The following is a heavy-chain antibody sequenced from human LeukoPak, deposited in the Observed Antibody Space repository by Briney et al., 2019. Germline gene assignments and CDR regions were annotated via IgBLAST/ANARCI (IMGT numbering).Heavy chain of an antibody. CDR1: GGSISSSSYY. J-gene: IGHJ5*02. CDR2: IYYSGST. CDR3: ARDQEDTAMVKNWFDP. Sequence: SETLSLTCTVSGGSISSSSYYWGWIRQPPGKGLEWIGSIYYSGSTYYNPSLKSRVTISVDTSKNQFSLKLSSVTAADTAVYYCARDQEDTAMVKNWFDPWGQGTLVTVSS. V-gene: IGHV4-39*07. D-gene: IGHD5-18*01.